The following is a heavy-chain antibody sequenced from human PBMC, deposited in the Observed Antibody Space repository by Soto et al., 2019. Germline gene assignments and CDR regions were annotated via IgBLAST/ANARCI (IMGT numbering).Heavy chain of an antibody. Sequence: SGPTLVNPTQTLTLTCTFSGFSLSTSGVGVGWIRQPPGKALEWLALIYWDDDKRYSPSLKSRLTITKDTSKKQVVLTMTNMDPVDTATYFCAHRHLHSYGPDTFDYWGQGTLVTVSS. D-gene: IGHD5-18*01. V-gene: IGHV2-5*02. CDR2: IYWDDDK. CDR1: GFSLSTSGVG. J-gene: IGHJ4*02. CDR3: AHRHLHSYGPDTFDY.